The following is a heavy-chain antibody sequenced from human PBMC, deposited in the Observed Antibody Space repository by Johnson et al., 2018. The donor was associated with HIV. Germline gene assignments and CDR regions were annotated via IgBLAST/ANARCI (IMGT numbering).Heavy chain of an antibody. V-gene: IGHV3-30*04. D-gene: IGHD3-22*01. J-gene: IGHJ3*02. CDR2: ISYDGSNK. Sequence: QVQLVESGGGVVQPGRSLRLSCAASGFTFSSYAMHWVRQAPGKGLEWVAVISYDGSNKYYADSVKGRFTISRDNSKNTLYLQMNSLRAEDTAVYYCARESGWGHDAFDIWGQGTMVIVSS. CDR1: GFTFSSYA. CDR3: ARESGWGHDAFDI.